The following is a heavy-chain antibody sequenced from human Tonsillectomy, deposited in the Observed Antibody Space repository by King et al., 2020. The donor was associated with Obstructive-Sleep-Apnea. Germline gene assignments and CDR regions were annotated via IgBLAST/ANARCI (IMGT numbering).Heavy chain of an antibody. CDR2: ISFSSSTL. CDR3: AREYYDSSGYYPSFDY. CDR1: GFTFNSYS. V-gene: IGHV3-48*04. D-gene: IGHD3-22*01. Sequence: VQLVESGGGLVQPGGSLRLSCAASGFTFNSYSLNWVRQAPGKGLEWVSYISFSSSTLYYADSVKGRFTISRDNAKNSLYLQMNSLRAEDTAVYYCAREYYDSSGYYPSFDYWGQGTLVTVSS. J-gene: IGHJ4*02.